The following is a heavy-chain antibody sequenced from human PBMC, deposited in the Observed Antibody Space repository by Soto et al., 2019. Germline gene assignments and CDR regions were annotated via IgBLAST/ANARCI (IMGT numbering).Heavy chain of an antibody. Sequence: QVQLVQSGAEVKRPGASVKVSCKASGYTFTSYGISWVRQAPGQGREGMGWISAYNGNTNYAQKLQGTLTMTPDTATSPAYMELRSLRSDDTAVYYCARDSSSWDPPNDYWGQGTLVTVSS. CDR3: ARDSSSWDPPNDY. V-gene: IGHV1-18*01. J-gene: IGHJ4*02. CDR2: ISAYNGNT. CDR1: GYTFTSYG. D-gene: IGHD6-13*01.